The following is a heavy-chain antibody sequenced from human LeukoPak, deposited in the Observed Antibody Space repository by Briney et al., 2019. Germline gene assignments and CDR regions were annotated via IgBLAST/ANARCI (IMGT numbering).Heavy chain of an antibody. V-gene: IGHV4-34*01. D-gene: IGHD5/OR15-5a*01. J-gene: IGHJ6*03. CDR2: IYYSGST. Sequence: PSETLSLTCAVYGGSFSGYYWGWIRQPPGKGLEWIGTIYYSGSTYYNPSLKSRVTISVDTSKNQFSLKLSSVTAADTAVYYCASVSPGSSIYYYYYMDVWGKGTTVTVSS. CDR1: GGSFSGYY. CDR3: ASVSPGSSIYYYYYMDV.